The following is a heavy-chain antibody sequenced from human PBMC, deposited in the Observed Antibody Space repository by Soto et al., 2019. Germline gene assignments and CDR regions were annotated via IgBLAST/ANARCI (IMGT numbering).Heavy chain of an antibody. CDR2: IYAGDSDT. V-gene: IGHV5-51*01. CDR1: GYSFTDFW. Sequence: GESLKISFKASGYSFTDFWIGWVRQMPGKGLEWVGTIYAGDSDTRYSPSFQGQVTFSVDKSTNTAYLHWASLKASDTAMYWCARQHPPDSSAWYDWGQGTLVTVS. CDR3: ARQHPPDSSAWYD. D-gene: IGHD6-19*01. J-gene: IGHJ4*02.